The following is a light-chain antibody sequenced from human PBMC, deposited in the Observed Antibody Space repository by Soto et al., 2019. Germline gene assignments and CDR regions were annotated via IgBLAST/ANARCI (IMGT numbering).Light chain of an antibody. CDR3: QHYNSYSQA. CDR2: KAS. Sequence: DFQMPQSPSTLSGPVGARVTITCRASRTISSWLAWYQQKPGQAPKLLIYKASTLKSGIPSRFSGSGSGTEFTLTISSLQPDDFAAYYCQHYNSYSQAFGQGTKVDIK. J-gene: IGKJ1*01. CDR1: RTISSW. V-gene: IGKV1-5*03.